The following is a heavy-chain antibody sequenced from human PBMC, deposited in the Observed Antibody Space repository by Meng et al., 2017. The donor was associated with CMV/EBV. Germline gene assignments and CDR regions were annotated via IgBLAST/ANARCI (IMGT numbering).Heavy chain of an antibody. V-gene: IGHV4-39*01. CDR1: GGSISSSSYY. CDR2: IYYSGST. D-gene: IGHD3-22*01. Sequence: GSLRLSCTVSGGSISSSSYYWGWIRQPPGKGLEWIGSIYYSGSTYYNPSLKSRVTISVDTSKNQFSLKLSSVTAADTAVYYCAGQGYYYDIGWFDPWGQGTLVTVSS. J-gene: IGHJ5*02. CDR3: AGQGYYYDIGWFDP.